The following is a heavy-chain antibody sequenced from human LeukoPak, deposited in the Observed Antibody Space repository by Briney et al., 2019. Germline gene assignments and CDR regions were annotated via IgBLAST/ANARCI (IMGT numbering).Heavy chain of an antibody. CDR1: GFTFSSYD. Sequence: GGSLRLSCAASGFTFSSYDMHWVRQATGKGLEWVSAIGTAGDTYYPNSVKGRFTISRENAKNSLYLQMNSLRAGGTAVYYCARAGLYGLGSSFFEYWGQGTLVTVSS. CDR2: IGTAGDT. J-gene: IGHJ4*02. CDR3: ARAGLYGLGSSFFEY. V-gene: IGHV3-13*01. D-gene: IGHD3-10*01.